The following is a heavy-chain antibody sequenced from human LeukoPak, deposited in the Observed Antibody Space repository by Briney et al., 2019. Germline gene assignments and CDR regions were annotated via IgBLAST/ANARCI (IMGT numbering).Heavy chain of an antibody. J-gene: IGHJ6*02. Sequence: ASVKVSCKASGYTFTVYYMHWVRQAPGQGLEWMGWINPNSGGTNYAQKFQGRVTMTRDTSISTAYMELSRLRSDDTAVYYCARVRVVPAAIDYYYGMDVWGQGTTVTVSS. D-gene: IGHD2-2*02. CDR2: INPNSGGT. CDR1: GYTFTVYY. CDR3: ARVRVVPAAIDYYYGMDV. V-gene: IGHV1-2*02.